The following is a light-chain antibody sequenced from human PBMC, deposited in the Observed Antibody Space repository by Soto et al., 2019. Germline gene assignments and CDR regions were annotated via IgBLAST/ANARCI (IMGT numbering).Light chain of an antibody. CDR2: AAS. V-gene: IGKV3-15*01. CDR1: QSVSRN. Sequence: EIVMTQSPATLSVSPGEGATLSCRASQSVSRNLAWYQQKPGQAPRLLIYAASTRATGIPARFSGSGSGTEFTLTISSLQSEDFAAYSCQQYNNWPGTFGQGTKLEIK. J-gene: IGKJ1*01. CDR3: QQYNNWPGT.